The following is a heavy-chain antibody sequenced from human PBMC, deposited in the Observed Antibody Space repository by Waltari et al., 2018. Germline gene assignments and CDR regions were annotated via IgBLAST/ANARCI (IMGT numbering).Heavy chain of an antibody. J-gene: IGHJ3*02. D-gene: IGHD3-22*01. V-gene: IGHV1-8*01. CDR1: GYTFTSYD. Sequence: QVQLVQSGAEVKKPGASVKVSCKASGYTFTSYDINWVRQATGQGLEWMGWMNPNSGNTGYAQKFQGRVTMTRNTSISTAYMELSSLRSEDTAVYYCARGWDYDSSGYSAFDAFDIWGQGTMVTVSS. CDR3: ARGWDYDSSGYSAFDAFDI. CDR2: MNPNSGNT.